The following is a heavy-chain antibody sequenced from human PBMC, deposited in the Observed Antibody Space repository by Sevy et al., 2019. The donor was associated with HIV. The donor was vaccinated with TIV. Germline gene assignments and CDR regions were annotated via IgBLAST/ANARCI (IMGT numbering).Heavy chain of an antibody. J-gene: IGHJ4*02. CDR2: LSFGCGEI. CDR1: GFTFSKYS. CDR3: AREGCTKPHDY. D-gene: IGHD2-8*01. V-gene: IGHV3-23*01. Sequence: LSLTCAASGFTFSKYSMSWVRQPPGKGLEWVSTLSFGCGEINYADSVKDRFTISRDNSKSSVYLQMNNLRPEDTAVYYCAREGCTKPHDYWGQGTLVTVSS.